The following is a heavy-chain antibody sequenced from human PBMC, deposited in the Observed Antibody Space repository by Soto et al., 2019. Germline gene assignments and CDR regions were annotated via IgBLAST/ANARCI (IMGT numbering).Heavy chain of an antibody. D-gene: IGHD2-21*01. J-gene: IGHJ4*02. CDR3: AKDIVGNTGNFDY. CDR1: GFTFDDYA. V-gene: IGHV3-9*01. CDR2: ISGNSGSI. Sequence: GGSLRLSCAASGFTFDDYAMHWVRQAPGKGLEWVSGISGNSGSIAYADSVRGRFTISRDNAKNSLYLQMNSLRAEDTALYYCAKDIVGNTGNFDYWGQGTLVTVSS.